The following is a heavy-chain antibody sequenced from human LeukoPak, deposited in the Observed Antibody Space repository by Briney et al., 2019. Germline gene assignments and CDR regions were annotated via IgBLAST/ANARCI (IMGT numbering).Heavy chain of an antibody. CDR2: INHSGGT. J-gene: IGHJ4*02. CDR3: AREFGDPSHSFDY. Sequence: SETLSLTCTVYGGSFSAYHWNWIRQPPGKGLEWVGAINHSGGTNYNPSLKSRVTISMDTSKNPFSLKLSAMTAAATAVSYCAREFGDPSHSFDYWGQGTLVTVSS. V-gene: IGHV4-34*01. D-gene: IGHD3-10*01. CDR1: GGSFSAYH.